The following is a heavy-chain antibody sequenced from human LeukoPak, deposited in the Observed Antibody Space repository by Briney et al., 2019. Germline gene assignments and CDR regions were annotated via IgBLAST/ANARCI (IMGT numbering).Heavy chain of an antibody. CDR3: ATDTDYYDSSGYYPPERSDY. D-gene: IGHD3-22*01. J-gene: IGHJ4*02. CDR2: ISSSSSYI. V-gene: IGHV3-21*01. Sequence: SGGSLRLSCAASGFTFSSYSMNWVRQAPGKGLEWVSSISSSSSYIYYADSVKGRFTISRDNAKNSLYLQMNSLRAEDTAVYYCATDTDYYDSSGYYPPERSDYWGQGTLVTVSS. CDR1: GFTFSSYS.